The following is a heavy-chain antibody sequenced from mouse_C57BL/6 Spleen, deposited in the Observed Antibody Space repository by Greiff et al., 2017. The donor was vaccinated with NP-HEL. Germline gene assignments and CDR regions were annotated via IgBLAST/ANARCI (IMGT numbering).Heavy chain of an antibody. J-gene: IGHJ1*03. CDR1: GYTFTDYN. CDR2: INPNNGGT. V-gene: IGHV1-22*01. D-gene: IGHD1-1*01. Sequence: EVQLQQSGPELVKPGASVKMSCKASGYTFTDYNMHWVKQSHGKSLEWIGYINPNNGGTSYNQKFKGKATLTVNKSSSTAYMELRSLTSEDSAVYYGLEGSSVYWYFDVWGTGTTVTVSS. CDR3: LEGSSVYWYFDV.